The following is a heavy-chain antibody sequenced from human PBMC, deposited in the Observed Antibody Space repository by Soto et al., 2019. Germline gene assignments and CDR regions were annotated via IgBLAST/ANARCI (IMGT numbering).Heavy chain of an antibody. J-gene: IGHJ5*02. V-gene: IGHV1-24*01. CDR1: GYTLTELS. CDR3: ATGCRGSSTSCLNWFDP. Sequence: ASVKVSCKVSGYTLTELSMHWVRQAPGKGLEWMGGFDPEDGETIYAQKFQGRVTMTEDTSTDTAYMELSSLRSEDTAVYYCATGCRGSSTSCLNWFDPWGQGTLVTVSS. D-gene: IGHD2-2*01. CDR2: FDPEDGET.